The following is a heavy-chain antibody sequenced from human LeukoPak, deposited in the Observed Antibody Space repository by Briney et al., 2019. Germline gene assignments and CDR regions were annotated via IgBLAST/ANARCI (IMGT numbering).Heavy chain of an antibody. Sequence: GASVKLSCKASGYTLTSYDMHWVRQAPGQGLEWMGIINPSGGSTSYAQKFKGGVTMTRDKSTSTVNMELSSLRSEDTAVYYCARAGGFYDFWGGYYTSYYYYMDVWGKGTTVTVSS. J-gene: IGHJ6*03. CDR3: ARAGGFYDFWGGYYTSYYYYMDV. V-gene: IGHV1-46*03. D-gene: IGHD3-3*01. CDR1: GYTLTSYD. CDR2: INPSGGST.